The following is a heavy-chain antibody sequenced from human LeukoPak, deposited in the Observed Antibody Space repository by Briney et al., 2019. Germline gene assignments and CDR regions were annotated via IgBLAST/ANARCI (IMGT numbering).Heavy chain of an antibody. V-gene: IGHV4-59*01. J-gene: IGHJ6*02. CDR2: IYYSGST. D-gene: IGHD6-13*01. CDR3: ARVPLYSSSWYYYYGMDV. CDR1: GGSISSYY. Sequence: SETLSLTCTVSGGSISSYYWGWLRQPPGKGLEWIGYIYYSGSTNYNPSLKSRVTISVDTSKNQFSLKLSSVTAADTAVYYCARVPLYSSSWYYYYGMDVWGQGTTVTVSS.